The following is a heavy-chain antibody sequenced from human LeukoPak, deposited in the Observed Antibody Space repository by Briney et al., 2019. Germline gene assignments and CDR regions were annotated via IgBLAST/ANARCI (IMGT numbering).Heavy chain of an antibody. CDR1: GFTFSSYS. J-gene: IGHJ5*02. Sequence: GGSLRLSCAASGFTFSSYSMNWVRQAPGKGLEWVSAISGSGGSTYYADSVKGRFTISRDNSKNTLYLQMNSLRAEDTAVYYCAKDTSGSYNNNWFDPWGQGTLVTVSS. D-gene: IGHD1-26*01. CDR2: ISGSGGST. CDR3: AKDTSGSYNNNWFDP. V-gene: IGHV3-23*01.